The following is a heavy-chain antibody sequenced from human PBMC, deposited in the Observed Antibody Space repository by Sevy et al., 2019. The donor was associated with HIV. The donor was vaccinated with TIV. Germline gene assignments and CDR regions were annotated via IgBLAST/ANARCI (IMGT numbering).Heavy chain of an antibody. CDR3: ARAPQWLSYAFDI. CDR2: IRQDGSEK. V-gene: IGHV3-7*04. J-gene: IGHJ2*01. D-gene: IGHD3-22*01. CDR1: GFTFSLYW. Sequence: GGSLRLSCAASGFTFSLYWMTWVRQAPGKGLEWVANIRQDGSEKYYVNSVKGRFTISRDNPKNSLFLQMNSLRAEDTALYFCARAPQWLSYAFDIWGRGTLVTVSS.